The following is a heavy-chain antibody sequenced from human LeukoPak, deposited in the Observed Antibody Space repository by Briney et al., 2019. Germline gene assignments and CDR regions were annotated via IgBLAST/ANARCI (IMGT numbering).Heavy chain of an antibody. D-gene: IGHD6-19*01. CDR2: INSDGSST. J-gene: IGHJ5*02. CDR3: AREGIAVAGITWFDP. Sequence: GESLRVSCAASGFTFSSYWMHWVRQAPGKGLVWVSRINSDGSSTSYADSVKGRFTISRDNAKNTLYLQMNSLRAEDTAVYYCAREGIAVAGITWFDPWGQGTLVTVSS. CDR1: GFTFSSYW. V-gene: IGHV3-74*01.